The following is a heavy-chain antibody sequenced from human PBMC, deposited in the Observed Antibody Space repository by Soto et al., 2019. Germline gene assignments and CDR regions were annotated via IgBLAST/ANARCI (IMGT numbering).Heavy chain of an antibody. J-gene: IGHJ4*02. V-gene: IGHV1-3*05. CDR1: GYTFTSYA. Sequence: QVQLVQSGAEEKKPGASVKVSCKASGYTFTSYAMHWVRQAPGQRLEWMGWINAGNGNTKYSQKFQGRVTITRDTSASTAYMELSSLRSEDTAVYYCAMSSGYYWIDDYWGQGTLVTGSS. D-gene: IGHD3-22*01. CDR3: AMSSGYYWIDDY. CDR2: INAGNGNT.